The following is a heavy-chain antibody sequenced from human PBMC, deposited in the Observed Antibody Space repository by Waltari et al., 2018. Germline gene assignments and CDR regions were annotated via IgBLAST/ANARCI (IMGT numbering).Heavy chain of an antibody. Sequence: VQLVESGGGLVKPGGSLRLSCAASGFTFSSYSMNWVRQAPGKGLEWIGTISYSGNAYYNPSLKSRVTISLDMSKNDFSLKLSFVTAADTAVYYCTRDGGHDSGDFEDNWGQGSLVTVSS. V-gene: IGHV4-59*12. CDR2: ISYSGNA. CDR3: TRDGGHDSGDFEDN. D-gene: IGHD4-17*01. J-gene: IGHJ4*02. CDR1: GFTFSSYS.